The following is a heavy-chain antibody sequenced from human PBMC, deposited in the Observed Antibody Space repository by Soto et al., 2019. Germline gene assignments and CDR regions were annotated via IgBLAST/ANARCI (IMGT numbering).Heavy chain of an antibody. D-gene: IGHD6-13*01. Sequence: GGSLRLSCAASGFTFSSYAMSWVRQAPGKGLEWVSTISGGGGSTYYTDSVKGRFTISRDNSKHTVYLQMNSLRAEDTAVYYCAKDDYSSRPNCFDPWGQGTLVTVSS. CDR1: GFTFSSYA. J-gene: IGHJ5*02. CDR3: AKDDYSSRPNCFDP. V-gene: IGHV3-23*01. CDR2: ISGGGGST.